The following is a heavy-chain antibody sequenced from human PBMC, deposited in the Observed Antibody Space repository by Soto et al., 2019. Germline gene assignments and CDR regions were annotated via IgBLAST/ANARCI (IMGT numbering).Heavy chain of an antibody. CDR2: ISGSGDVT. D-gene: IGHD2-8*02. J-gene: IGHJ6*03. CDR1: GFTFSSYA. CDR3: AKGRRWSSLGTCYYMDV. V-gene: IGHV3-23*01. Sequence: VQLLVSGGGLVQPGGSLRLSCAASGFTFSSYAMSWVRQAPGKGLEWVSAISGSGDVTFYADSVKGRFTISRDNSKNTVDLQMNSLRAEDTAVYYGAKGRRWSSLGTCYYMDVWGKGTTVTVSS.